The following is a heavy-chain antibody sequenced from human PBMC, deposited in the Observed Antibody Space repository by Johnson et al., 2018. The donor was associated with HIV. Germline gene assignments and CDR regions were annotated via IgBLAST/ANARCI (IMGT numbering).Heavy chain of an antibody. V-gene: IGHV3-30-3*01. CDR1: GFTLNTYA. D-gene: IGHD3-10*01. J-gene: IGHJ3*02. CDR2: ISYDGTIK. CDR3: AREGSGRSRVGAFDI. Sequence: VQVVESGGGVVQPGGSLRLSCTASGFTLNTYAVHWVRQAPGKGLEWLAVISYDGTIKNYAASGKGRFTISRDMSKNTLYLQMNSLRVEDTAIYYCAREGSGRSRVGAFDIWGQGTMVTVSS.